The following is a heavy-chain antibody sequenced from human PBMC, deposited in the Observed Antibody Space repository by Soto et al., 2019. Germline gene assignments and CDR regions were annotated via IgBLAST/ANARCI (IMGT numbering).Heavy chain of an antibody. CDR2: ISAGNGNT. D-gene: IGHD3-10*01. V-gene: IGHV1-3*01. CDR1: GYNLTTYA. Sequence: QVQLVQSGAEVKKPGASVKVSCKASGYNLTTYAMHWVRQAPGQRLEWMGWISAGNGNTKYSEKSQGRVTITRDTSASTAYMELSSLRSEDTAVYYCARVVITLVRGVYWAFDIWGQGTKVTVSS. J-gene: IGHJ3*02. CDR3: ARVVITLVRGVYWAFDI.